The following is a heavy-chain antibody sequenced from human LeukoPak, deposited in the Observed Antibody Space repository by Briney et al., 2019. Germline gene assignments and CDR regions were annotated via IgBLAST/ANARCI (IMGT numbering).Heavy chain of an antibody. V-gene: IGHV1-18*01. CDR1: GYTFTSYG. CDR2: ISAYNGNT. Sequence: ASVKVSCKASGYTFTSYGISWVRQAPGQGLEWMGWISAYNGNTNYAQKLQGRVTMTTDTSTSTAYMELRSLRSDDTAPYYCARDEGYYDSSGYYRFDYWGQGTLVTVSS. CDR3: ARDEGYYDSSGYYRFDY. J-gene: IGHJ4*02. D-gene: IGHD3-22*01.